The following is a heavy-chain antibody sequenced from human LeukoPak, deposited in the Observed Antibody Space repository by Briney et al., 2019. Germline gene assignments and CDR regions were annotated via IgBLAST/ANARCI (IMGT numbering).Heavy chain of an antibody. Sequence: GGSLRLSCAASGFTFSGSAMHWVRQAPGKGLEWVAVISYDGSNKYYADSVKGRFTISRDNSKNTLYLQMNSLRAEDTAVYYCAREVGAAAGESIDYWGQGTLVTVSS. D-gene: IGHD6-13*01. J-gene: IGHJ4*02. CDR3: AREVGAAAGESIDY. CDR2: ISYDGSNK. CDR1: GFTFSGSA. V-gene: IGHV3-30-3*01.